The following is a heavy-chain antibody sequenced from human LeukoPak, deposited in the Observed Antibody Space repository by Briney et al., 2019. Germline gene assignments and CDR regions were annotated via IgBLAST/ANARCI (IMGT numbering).Heavy chain of an antibody. V-gene: IGHV3-33*03. D-gene: IGHD2/OR15-2a*01. J-gene: IGHJ4*02. CDR1: GFTFSSHG. CDR2: IRNDGTNK. CDR3: ARGGGRHVEY. Sequence: PGRSLRHSSAASGFTFSSHGRHRVPQAPGKGLECVADIRNDGTNKYYADSVKGRFTISRDNTKNSLYLQMNSLRAEDTAVYSCARGGGRHVEYWGQGNLVTVSS.